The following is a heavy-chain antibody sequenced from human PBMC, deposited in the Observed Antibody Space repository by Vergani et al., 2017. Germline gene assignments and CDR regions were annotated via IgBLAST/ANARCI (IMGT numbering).Heavy chain of an antibody. D-gene: IGHD6-19*01. CDR3: AKVGRSEVAGTFGAFDS. Sequence: EVQLLESGGGLAQPGGSLRLSCAASGFTFRNYAMTWVRQAPGKGLEWVSTLSASDRRTHYADSVKGRFTISRDNSTNTLFLHMNSLRPEDTAVYYCAKVGRSEVAGTFGAFDSWGQGTMVTVSS. J-gene: IGHJ3*02. V-gene: IGHV3-23*01. CDR1: GFTFRNYA. CDR2: LSASDRRT.